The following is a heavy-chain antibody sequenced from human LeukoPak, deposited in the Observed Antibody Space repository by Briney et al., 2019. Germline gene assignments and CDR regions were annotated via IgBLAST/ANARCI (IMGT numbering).Heavy chain of an antibody. CDR2: ISGSGGST. D-gene: IGHD2-2*01. J-gene: IGHJ4*02. Sequence: GRSLRLSCAASGFTFSSYAMSWVRQAPGKGLEWVSAISGSGGSTYYADSVKGRFTISRDNSKNTLYLQMNSLRAEDTAVYYCAKEVGYCSSTSCPFDYWGQGTLVTVSS. CDR1: GFTFSSYA. CDR3: AKEVGYCSSTSCPFDY. V-gene: IGHV3-23*01.